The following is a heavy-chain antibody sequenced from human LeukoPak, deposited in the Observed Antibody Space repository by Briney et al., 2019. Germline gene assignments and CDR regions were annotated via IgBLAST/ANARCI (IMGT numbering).Heavy chain of an antibody. Sequence: GGSLRLSCAASGFTFSSYSMNWVRQAPGKGLEWVSSISTSSSYIYYADSVKGRFTISRDNAKNSLYLQMNSLRAEDTAVYYCATRYCSGGSCPNYYYYYMDVWGKGTTVTISS. CDR3: ATRYCSGGSCPNYYYYYMDV. CDR1: GFTFSSYS. D-gene: IGHD2-15*01. CDR2: ISTSSSYI. J-gene: IGHJ6*03. V-gene: IGHV3-21*01.